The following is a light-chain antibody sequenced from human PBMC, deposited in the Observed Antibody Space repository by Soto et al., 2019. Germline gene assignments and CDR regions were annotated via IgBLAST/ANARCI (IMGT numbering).Light chain of an antibody. Sequence: DIQMTQSPSSLSASVGDRVTITCRASQSISSYLNWYQQKPGKAPKLLIYAASSLQSGVPSRFSGSGSGADFTLTIRSLQPDDFATYHCQQSYSTPYTFGQGTKLEIK. CDR2: AAS. V-gene: IGKV1-39*01. CDR3: QQSYSTPYT. CDR1: QSISSY. J-gene: IGKJ2*01.